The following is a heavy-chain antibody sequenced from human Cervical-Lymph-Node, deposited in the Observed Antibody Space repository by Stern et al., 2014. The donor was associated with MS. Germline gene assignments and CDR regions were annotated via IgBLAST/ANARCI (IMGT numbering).Heavy chain of an antibody. CDR2: INPNSGGT. CDR3: ARGHPYDAFDI. CDR1: GYTFTGYY. J-gene: IGHJ3*02. Sequence: QMQLVQSGAEVKKPGASVKVSCKASGYTFTGYYMHWVRQAPGQGLEWMGRINPNSGGTNYAQKCQGRVTMTRDTSISTAYMELSRLRSDDTAVYYCARGHPYDAFDIWGQGTMVTVSS. V-gene: IGHV1-2*06.